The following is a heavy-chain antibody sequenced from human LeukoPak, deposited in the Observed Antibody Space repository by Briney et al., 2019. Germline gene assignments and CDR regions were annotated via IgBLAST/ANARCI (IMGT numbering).Heavy chain of an antibody. CDR3: ARDRLSLGAFDI. J-gene: IGHJ3*02. CDR2: IYHSEST. CDR1: GDSINSRSYY. V-gene: IGHV4-39*07. D-gene: IGHD7-27*01. Sequence: SETLSLTCAVSGDSINSRSYYWAWIRQPPGKGLEGIGSIYHSESTYYNPSLKSRVTISLDTSKKQFSLRLSSLTAADTAVYYCARDRLSLGAFDIWGQGTMVTVPS.